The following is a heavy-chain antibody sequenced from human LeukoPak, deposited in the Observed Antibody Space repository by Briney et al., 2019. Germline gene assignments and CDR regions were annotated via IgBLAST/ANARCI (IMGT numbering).Heavy chain of an antibody. D-gene: IGHD2-15*01. CDR1: GFNVNNAW. V-gene: IGHV3-23*01. Sequence: GGSLRLSCAASGFNVNNAWMSWVRQAPGKGLEWVSAISGSGGSTYYADSVKGRFTISRDNSKNTLYLQMNSLRAEDTAVYYCAKDESAAYAFDIWGQGTMVTVSS. J-gene: IGHJ3*02. CDR3: AKDESAAYAFDI. CDR2: ISGSGGST.